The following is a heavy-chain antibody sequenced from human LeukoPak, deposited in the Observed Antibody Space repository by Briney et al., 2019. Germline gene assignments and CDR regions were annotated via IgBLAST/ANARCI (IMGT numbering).Heavy chain of an antibody. V-gene: IGHV4-34*01. CDR1: GGSFSGYY. D-gene: IGHD6-19*01. J-gene: IGHJ4*02. Sequence: SETLSLTCAVYGGSFSGYYWSWIRQPPGKGLEWIGEINHSGSTNYNPSLKSRVTISVDTSKNQFSLKLSSVTAADTAVYYCARLALAGRSHGDWGQGTLVTVSS. CDR3: ARLALAGRSHGD. CDR2: INHSGST.